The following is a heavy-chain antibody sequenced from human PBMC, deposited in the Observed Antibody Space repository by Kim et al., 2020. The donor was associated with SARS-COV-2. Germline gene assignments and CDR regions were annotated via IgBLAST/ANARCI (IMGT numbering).Heavy chain of an antibody. CDR2: IYTSGST. CDR3: AREGSGLGNYYYYCGMDV. Sequence: SETLSLTCTVSGGSISSGSYYWSWIRQPAGKGLEWIGRIYTSGSTNYNPSLKSRVTISVDTSKNQFSLKLSSVTAADTAVYYCAREGSGLGNYYYYCGMDVWGQGTTVTVSS. J-gene: IGHJ6*02. V-gene: IGHV4-61*02. CDR1: GGSISSGSYY.